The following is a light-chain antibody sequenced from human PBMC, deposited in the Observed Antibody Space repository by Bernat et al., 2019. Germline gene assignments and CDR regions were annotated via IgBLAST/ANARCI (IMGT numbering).Light chain of an antibody. Sequence: DIQLTQSPSTLSASVGDRVTITCRASQRLSDSLAWYQQKPGKAPKLLIYKASTLETGVPPRFSGSGSGTEFTLIISSLQPEDFATYYCQQYAAYLTFGQGTKVEV. V-gene: IGKV1-5*03. J-gene: IGKJ1*01. CDR2: KAS. CDR3: QQYAAYLT. CDR1: QRLSDS.